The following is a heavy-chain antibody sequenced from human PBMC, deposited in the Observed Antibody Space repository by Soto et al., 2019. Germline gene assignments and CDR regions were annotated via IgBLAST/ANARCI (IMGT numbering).Heavy chain of an antibody. V-gene: IGHV1-24*01. D-gene: IGHD3-16*01. J-gene: IGHJ4*02. CDR1: GYTLTELS. CDR2: FDPEDGET. CDR3: AATLTTSYRLGYFDY. Sequence: QVQLVQSGAEVKKPGASVKVSCKVSGYTLTELSMHWVRQDPGKGLEWMGGFDPEDGETIYAQKFQGRVTMTEDTSTYTAYMELSSLRSEDTAVYYCAATLTTSYRLGYFDYWVQGTLVAFSS.